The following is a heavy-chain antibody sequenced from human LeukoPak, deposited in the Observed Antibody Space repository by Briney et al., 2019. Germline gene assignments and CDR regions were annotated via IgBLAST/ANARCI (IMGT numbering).Heavy chain of an antibody. J-gene: IGHJ4*02. CDR3: AKETTVAGFYPYFDY. V-gene: IGHV3-23*01. Sequence: GGSLRLSCAASGFTFSSYAMHWVRQAPGKGLEWVSGISGSGGSTYYADSVKGRFTISRDNSKNTLFLQMNSLRAEDTAVYYCAKETTVAGFYPYFDYWGQGTLVTVSS. CDR1: GFTFSSYA. D-gene: IGHD6-19*01. CDR2: ISGSGGST.